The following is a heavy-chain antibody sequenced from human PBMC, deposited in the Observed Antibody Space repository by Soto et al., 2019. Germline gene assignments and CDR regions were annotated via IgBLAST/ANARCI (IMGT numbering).Heavy chain of an antibody. Sequence: SQSLSLTCTTSAGSISSYYWSWIRQPPGKGLEWIGYIYYSGSTNYNPSLKSRVTISVDTSKNQFSLKLSSVTAADTAVYYCARDSHCDFWSAYFFVWGQGALVTLSS. J-gene: IGHJ4*02. D-gene: IGHD3-3*01. CDR2: IYYSGST. CDR1: AGSISSYY. CDR3: ARDSHCDFWSAYFFV. V-gene: IGHV4-59*01.